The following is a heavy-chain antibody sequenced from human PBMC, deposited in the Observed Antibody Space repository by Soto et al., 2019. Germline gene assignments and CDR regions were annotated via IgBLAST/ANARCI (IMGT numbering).Heavy chain of an antibody. D-gene: IGHD6-19*01. V-gene: IGHV3-30*18. J-gene: IGHJ4*02. CDR3: AKGGRHWLVTADFNY. CDR2: VSHDGRNT. CDR1: GFTFSDYA. Sequence: VQLVESGGGVVQPGRSLRLSCAASGFTFSDYAMHWVRQAPGKGLEWVAVVSHDGRNTHYADSVKGRFTISRDSSKDTVSLEMSSLRAEDTAVYYCAKGGRHWLVTADFNYWGQGALVTVSS.